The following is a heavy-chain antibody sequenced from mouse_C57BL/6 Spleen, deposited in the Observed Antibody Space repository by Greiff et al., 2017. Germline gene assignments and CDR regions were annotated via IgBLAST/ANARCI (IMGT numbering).Heavy chain of an antibody. CDR2: IYPSDSET. CDR1: GYTFTSYW. D-gene: IGHD2-3*01. J-gene: IGHJ4*01. CDR3: ARGGDGYSDAMDY. Sequence: QVQLQQPGAELVRPGSSVKLSCKASGYTFTSYWMDWVKQRPGQGLEWIGNIYPSDSETHYNQKFKDKATLTVDKSSSTAYMQLSSLTSEDSAVXYCARGGDGYSDAMDYWGQGTSVTVSS. V-gene: IGHV1-61*01.